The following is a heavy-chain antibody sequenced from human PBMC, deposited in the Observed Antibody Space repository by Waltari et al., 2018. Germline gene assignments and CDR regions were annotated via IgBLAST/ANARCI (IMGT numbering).Heavy chain of an antibody. CDR2: INHSGST. J-gene: IGHJ4*02. CDR3: ARGYWRWLQSPFFDY. Sequence: QVQLQQWGAGLLKPSETLSLTCPVYGGSFSGYYWTWIRHPPGKGLEWIGEINHSGSTNYNPSLKRRVTISVDTSKNQFSLKLSSVTAADTAVYYCARGYWRWLQSPFFDYWGQGTLVTVSS. D-gene: IGHD5-12*01. V-gene: IGHV4-34*01. CDR1: GGSFSGYY.